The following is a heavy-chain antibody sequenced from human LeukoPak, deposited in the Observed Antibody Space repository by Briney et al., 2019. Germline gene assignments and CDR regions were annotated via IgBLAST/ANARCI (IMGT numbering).Heavy chain of an antibody. CDR2: IYTSEST. CDR1: GGSISSYY. J-gene: IGHJ1*01. CDR3: ARSDIGARHKYFQH. D-gene: IGHD6-6*01. V-gene: IGHV4-4*09. Sequence: SQTLSLTCTVSGGSISSYYWSWVRQPPGKGLEWVGYIYTSESTNYNPSLKSRVTISVYTSKNKFSLRLSSVAAADTAVYYCARSDIGARHKYFQHWGPGTLVTV.